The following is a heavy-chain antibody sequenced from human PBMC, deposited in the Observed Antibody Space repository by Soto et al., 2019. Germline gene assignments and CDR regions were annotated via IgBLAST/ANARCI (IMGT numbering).Heavy chain of an antibody. Sequence: GGSLRFSCAASGFTFSSYSMNWVRQAPGKGLEWVSSISSSSSYIYYADSVKGRFTISRDNAKNSLYLQMNSLRAEDTAVYYCARAHVPYYFDYWGQGTLVTVSS. CDR1: GFTFSSYS. J-gene: IGHJ4*02. CDR2: ISSSSSYI. V-gene: IGHV3-21*01. CDR3: ARAHVPYYFDY.